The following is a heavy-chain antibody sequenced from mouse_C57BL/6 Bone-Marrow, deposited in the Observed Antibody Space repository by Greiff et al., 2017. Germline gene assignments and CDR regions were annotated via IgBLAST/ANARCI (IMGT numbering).Heavy chain of an antibody. CDR3: VRLDRRFAY. CDR2: IRSKSNNYAT. CDR1: GFSFNTYA. V-gene: IGHV10-1*01. J-gene: IGHJ3*01. Sequence: EVKLMESGGGLVQPKGSLKLSCAASGFSFNTYAMNWVRQAPGKGLEWVARIRSKSNNYATYYADSVKDRFTISRDDSESMLYLQMNNLKTEDTAMYYCVRLDRRFAYWGQGTLVTVSA.